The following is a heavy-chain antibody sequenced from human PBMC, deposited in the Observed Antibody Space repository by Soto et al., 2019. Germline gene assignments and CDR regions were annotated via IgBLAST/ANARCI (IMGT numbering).Heavy chain of an antibody. J-gene: IGHJ5*02. CDR2: IIPIFGTA. CDR1: GGTFSSYA. V-gene: IGHV1-69*01. Sequence: QVQLVQSGAEVKKPGSSVKVSCKASGGTFSSYAISWVRQAPGQGLEWMGGIIPIFGTANYAQKFQGRVTITADESTSTAYMKLNSLRSEDTAVYYCARDCSAGSCYHNWFDPWGQGTLVTVSS. D-gene: IGHD2-15*01. CDR3: ARDCSAGSCYHNWFDP.